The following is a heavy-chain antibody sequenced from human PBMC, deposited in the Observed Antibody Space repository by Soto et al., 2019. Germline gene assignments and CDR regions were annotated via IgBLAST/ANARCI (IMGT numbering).Heavy chain of an antibody. Sequence: SETLSLTCTVSGGSISSYYWSWIRQPPGKGLEWIGYIYYSGSTNYNPSLKSRVTTSVDTSKNQFSLKLSSVTAADTAVYYCARAEDTAMVYYYGMDVWGQGTTVTVSS. CDR2: IYYSGST. CDR3: ARAEDTAMVYYYGMDV. J-gene: IGHJ6*02. CDR1: GGSISSYY. V-gene: IGHV4-59*01. D-gene: IGHD5-18*01.